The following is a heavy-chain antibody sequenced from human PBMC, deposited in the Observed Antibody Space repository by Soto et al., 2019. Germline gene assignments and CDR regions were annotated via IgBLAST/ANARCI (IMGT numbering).Heavy chain of an antibody. Sequence: GGSLRLSCAASGFTVTSNYMSWVRQAPGKGLEWVSVIYSGSSTYYADSVKGRFTISRHNSQNTLYLQMNSLRAEDTAVYYCARIAMAAGGPGCWGPGTLVTVSS. V-gene: IGHV3-53*04. CDR3: ARIAMAAGGPGC. D-gene: IGHD6-19*01. J-gene: IGHJ4*02. CDR2: IYSGSST. CDR1: GFTVTSNY.